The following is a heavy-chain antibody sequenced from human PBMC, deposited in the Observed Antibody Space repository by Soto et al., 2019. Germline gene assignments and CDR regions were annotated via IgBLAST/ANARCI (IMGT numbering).Heavy chain of an antibody. V-gene: IGHV1-69*13. D-gene: IGHD3-3*01. CDR2: IIPIFGTA. Sequence: GGSVKVSCKASGGTFSSYAISWVRQAPGQGLEWMGGIIPIFGTANYAQKFQGRVTITADESTSTAYMELSSLRSEDTAVYYCATLSNDFWSGPNNWFDPWGQGTLVTVS. J-gene: IGHJ5*02. CDR1: GGTFSSYA. CDR3: ATLSNDFWSGPNNWFDP.